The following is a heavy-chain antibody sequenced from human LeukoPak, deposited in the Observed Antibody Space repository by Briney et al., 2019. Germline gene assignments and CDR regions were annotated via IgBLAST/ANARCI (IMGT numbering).Heavy chain of an antibody. CDR3: ARVTFGRAKGSTTMVRGVIDAPFDP. D-gene: IGHD3-10*01. V-gene: IGHV1-69*13. Sequence: SVKVSCKASGGTFSSYAISWVRQAPGQGLEWMGGIIPIFGTANYAQKFQGRVTITADESTSTAYMELSSLGSEDTAVYYCARVTFGRAKGSTTMVRGVIDAPFDPWGQGTLVTVSS. J-gene: IGHJ5*02. CDR2: IIPIFGTA. CDR1: GGTFSSYA.